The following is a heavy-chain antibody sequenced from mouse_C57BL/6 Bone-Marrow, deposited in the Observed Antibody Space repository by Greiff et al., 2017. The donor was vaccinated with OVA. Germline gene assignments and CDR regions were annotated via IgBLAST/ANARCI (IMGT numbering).Heavy chain of an antibody. J-gene: IGHJ2*01. CDR2: ISSGGSYT. D-gene: IGHD1-1*01. V-gene: IGHV5-6*01. Sequence: VQLQQSGGDLVKPGGSLKLSCAASGFTFSSYGMSWVRQTPDKRLEWVATISSGGSYTYYPDSVKGRFTISRDNAKNTLYLQMSSLKSEDTAMYYCARPLFTTVVVPFDYWGQGTTLTVSS. CDR3: ARPLFTTVVVPFDY. CDR1: GFTFSSYG.